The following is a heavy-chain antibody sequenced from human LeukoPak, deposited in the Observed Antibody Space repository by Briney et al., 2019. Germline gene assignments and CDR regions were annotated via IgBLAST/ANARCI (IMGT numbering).Heavy chain of an antibody. D-gene: IGHD2-2*01. CDR1: GGSFSGYY. CDR2: INHSGST. CDR3: ARVRRFRHCSSTSCYIGVSAPGAFDI. Sequence: SETLSLTCAVYGGSFSGYYWSWIRQPPGKGLEWIGEINHSGSTNYNPSLKSRVTISVDTSKNQFSLKLSSVTAADTAVYYCARVRRFRHCSSTSCYIGVSAPGAFDIWGQGTMVTVSS. V-gene: IGHV4-34*01. J-gene: IGHJ3*02.